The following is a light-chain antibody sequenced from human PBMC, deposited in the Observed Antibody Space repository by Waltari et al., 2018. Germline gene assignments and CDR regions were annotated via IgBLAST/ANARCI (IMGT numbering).Light chain of an antibody. V-gene: IGKV3-11*01. CDR2: DTS. J-gene: IGKJ4*01. CDR1: QSVTNY. Sequence: DIVLTQSPAILSLSPGERASLSCRASQSVTNYLAWYQQKPGQAPRPRIYDTSNRATGIPARFSGSGFGTDFTLTISSLEPEDFAVYYCQQRRNWPLTFGGGTKVEIK. CDR3: QQRRNWPLT.